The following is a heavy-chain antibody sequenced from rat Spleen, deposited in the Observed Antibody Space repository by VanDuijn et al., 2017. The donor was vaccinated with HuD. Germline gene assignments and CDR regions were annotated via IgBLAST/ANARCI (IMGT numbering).Heavy chain of an antibody. Sequence: VQLKESGPGLVQPSQTLSLTCTVSGFSLTSYNVHWVRQAPTKGLEWVASISYDGGSTYYPDSLKGRFTISRDNAKSTLYLQMNSLRSEDTATYYCARQEDYGGYSRDYFDYWGQGVMVTVSS. CDR3: ARQEDYGGYSRDYFDY. D-gene: IGHD1-11*01. J-gene: IGHJ2*01. CDR1: GFSLTSYN. CDR2: ISYDGGST. V-gene: IGHV5-22*01.